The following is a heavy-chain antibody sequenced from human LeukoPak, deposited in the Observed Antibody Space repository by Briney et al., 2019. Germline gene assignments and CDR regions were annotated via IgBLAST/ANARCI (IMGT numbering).Heavy chain of an antibody. Sequence: SETLSLTCTVSGGSISSYYWSWIRQPPGKGLEWIGYIYYSGSTNYNPSLKSRVTISVDTSKNQFSLKLSSVTAADTAVYYCARVSTTGYVTYYFDYWGQGTLVTVSS. CDR2: IYYSGST. D-gene: IGHD3-9*01. CDR1: GGSISSYY. J-gene: IGHJ4*02. V-gene: IGHV4-59*01. CDR3: ARVSTTGYVTYYFDY.